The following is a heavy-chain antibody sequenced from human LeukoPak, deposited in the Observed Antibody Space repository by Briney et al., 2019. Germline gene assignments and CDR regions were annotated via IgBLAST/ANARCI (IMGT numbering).Heavy chain of an antibody. Sequence: GGSLRLSCAASGFTFSSYGMHCVRQAPGKGLEWVAVISYDGSNKYYADSVKGRFTISRDNSKNTLHLQMNSLRAEDTAVYYCAKVDCLGSCYRYYFDYWGQGTLVTVSS. V-gene: IGHV3-30*18. D-gene: IGHD2-15*01. CDR2: ISYDGSNK. J-gene: IGHJ4*02. CDR3: AKVDCLGSCYRYYFDY. CDR1: GFTFSSYG.